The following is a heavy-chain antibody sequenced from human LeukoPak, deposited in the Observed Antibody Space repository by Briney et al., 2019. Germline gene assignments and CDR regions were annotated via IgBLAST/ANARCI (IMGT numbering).Heavy chain of an antibody. CDR2: INPNSGGI. Sequence: ASVKVSCKASGGTFSNYAISWVRQAPGQGLEWMGSINPNSGGIKYAQKFQGRVTMTRDTSISTAYMELSRLRSDDTAIYYCAILGERAIGWFDPWGQGTLVTVSS. V-gene: IGHV1-2*02. D-gene: IGHD1-26*01. CDR3: AILGERAIGWFDP. CDR1: GGTFSNYA. J-gene: IGHJ5*02.